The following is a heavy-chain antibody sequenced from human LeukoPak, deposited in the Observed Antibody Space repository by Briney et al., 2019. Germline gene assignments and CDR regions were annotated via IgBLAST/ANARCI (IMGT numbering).Heavy chain of an antibody. Sequence: GGSLRLSCAASGFTLSSYSMNWVRQAPGKGLEWVSSISSSSSYIYYADSVKGRFTISRDNAKNSLYLQMNSLRAEDTAVYYCARDRTQAYSSSWYGDAFDIWGQGTMVTVSS. D-gene: IGHD6-13*01. V-gene: IGHV3-21*01. CDR2: ISSSSSYI. CDR3: ARDRTQAYSSSWYGDAFDI. CDR1: GFTLSSYS. J-gene: IGHJ3*02.